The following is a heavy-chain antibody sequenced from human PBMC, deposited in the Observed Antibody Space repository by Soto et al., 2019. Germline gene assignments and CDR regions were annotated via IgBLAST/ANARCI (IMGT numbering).Heavy chain of an antibody. V-gene: IGHV5-51*01. CDR3: ARHICGGDCYTYYYYCGMDV. CDR2: IYPGDSDT. CDR1: GYSFTSYW. J-gene: IGHJ6*02. D-gene: IGHD2-21*02. Sequence: GESLKISCKGSGYSFTSYWIGWVRQMPGKGLEWMGIIYPGDSDTRYSPSFQGQVTISADKSISTAYLQWSSLKASDTAMYYCARHICGGDCYTYYYYCGMDVWGQGTTVTVSS.